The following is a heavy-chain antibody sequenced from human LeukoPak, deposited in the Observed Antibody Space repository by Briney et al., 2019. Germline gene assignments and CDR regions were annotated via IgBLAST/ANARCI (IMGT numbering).Heavy chain of an antibody. Sequence: SETLSLTCTVSGGFISSYYWSWIRQPAGKGLEWIGRIYTSGTTNYNPSLKSRVTMSIDTSKNQFSLNLGSVTTADTAVYYCAREFTSWGQGTLVTVSS. CDR2: IYTSGTT. CDR3: AREFTS. J-gene: IGHJ5*02. CDR1: GGFISSYY. V-gene: IGHV4-4*07.